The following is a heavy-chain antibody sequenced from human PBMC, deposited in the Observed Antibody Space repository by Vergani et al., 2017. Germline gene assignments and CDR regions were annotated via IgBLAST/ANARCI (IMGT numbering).Heavy chain of an antibody. Sequence: QVQLVESGGVVFQPGRSLRLSCVASGFAFRTYGMHCVRQAPGKGLERVAIIWYDGSNTYYADSVKGVFTVSRDNSRNTLFLQMNSVRVEDTAVYYCARSRYDSSGFSTIFRYWGQGTRVTVS. CDR1: GFAFRTYG. V-gene: IGHV3-33*01. D-gene: IGHD3-22*01. CDR3: ARSRYDSSGFSTIFRY. CDR2: IWYDGSNT. J-gene: IGHJ4*02.